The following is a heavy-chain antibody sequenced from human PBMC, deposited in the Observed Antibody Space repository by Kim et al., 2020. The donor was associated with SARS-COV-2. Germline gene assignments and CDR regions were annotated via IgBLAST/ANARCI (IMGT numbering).Heavy chain of an antibody. CDR2: IYYSGST. CDR3: ARHARIAARLFDY. D-gene: IGHD6-6*01. CDR1: GGSISSYY. V-gene: IGHV4-59*08. J-gene: IGHJ4*02. Sequence: SETLSLTCTVSGGSISSYYWSWIRQPPGKGLEWIGYIYYSGSTNYNPSLKSRVTISVDTSKNQFSLKLSSVTAADTAVYYCARHARIAARLFDYWGQGTLVTVSS.